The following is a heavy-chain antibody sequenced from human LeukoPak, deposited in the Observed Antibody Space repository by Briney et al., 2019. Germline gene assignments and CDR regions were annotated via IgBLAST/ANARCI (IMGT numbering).Heavy chain of an antibody. V-gene: IGHV3-72*01. D-gene: IGHD2-2*01. J-gene: IGHJ6*02. CDR3: SRGYCSTITCPDFYGMDV. CDR1: GFIFSDYY. Sequence: PGGSLRLSCAASGFIFSDYYMDWVRQAPGKGLERVGRSRNKVNGYTTEYAASVKDRFTILRDDSRNSVYLQMNSLKSEDSAIYYCSRGYCSTITCPDFYGMDVWGQGTTVSVS. CDR2: SRNKVNGYTT.